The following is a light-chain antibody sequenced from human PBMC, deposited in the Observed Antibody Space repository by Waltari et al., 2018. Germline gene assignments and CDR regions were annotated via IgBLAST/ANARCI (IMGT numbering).Light chain of an antibody. CDR1: SSDVGGYNY. Sequence: QSALTQPASVSGSPGQWITISCAGTSSDVGGYNYVSWYQHHPGKTPELMIYDVNRRPSGVSDRFSGSKSGNTASLTISGLQAEDEADYYCSSFTSSATLVFGGGTKLTVL. CDR2: DVN. J-gene: IGLJ2*01. CDR3: SSFTSSATLV. V-gene: IGLV2-14*03.